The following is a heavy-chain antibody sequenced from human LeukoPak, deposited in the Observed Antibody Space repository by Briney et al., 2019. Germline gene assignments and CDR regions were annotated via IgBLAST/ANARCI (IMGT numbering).Heavy chain of an antibody. V-gene: IGHV3-23*01. CDR1: GFTFSTYA. J-gene: IGHJ4*02. D-gene: IGHD3-22*01. CDR2: ISTSGGSS. CDR3: AIMHPYYDGSGYWVQ. Sequence: GGSLRLSCAASGFTFSTYAMSWVRQTPGKGLEWVSGISTSGGSSSYADSVKGRFTISRDNPRNTLYMQMNSLRAEDTALYYCAIMHPYYDGSGYWVQWGQGTLVTVSS.